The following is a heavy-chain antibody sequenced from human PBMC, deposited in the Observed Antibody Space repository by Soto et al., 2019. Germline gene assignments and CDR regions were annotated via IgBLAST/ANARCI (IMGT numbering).Heavy chain of an antibody. J-gene: IGHJ6*01. D-gene: IGHD6-13*01. CDR2: ISYDGSNK. V-gene: IGHV3-30*18. CDR1: GFTFSSYG. CDR3: AKDMQQLVLYYYYGMDV. Sequence: QVQLVESGGGVVQPGRSLRLSCAASGFTFSSYGMHWVRQAPGKGLEWVAVISYDGSNKYYADSVKGRFTISRDNSKNTLYLQMNSLRAEDTAVYYCAKDMQQLVLYYYYGMDVW.